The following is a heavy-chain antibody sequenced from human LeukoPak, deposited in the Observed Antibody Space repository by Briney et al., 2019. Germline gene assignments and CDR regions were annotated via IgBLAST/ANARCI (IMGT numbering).Heavy chain of an antibody. V-gene: IGHV3-74*01. CDR2: INGDGSST. CDR1: GFTFSSYW. J-gene: IGHJ4*02. Sequence: GGSLRRSCAASGFTFSSYWMHWVRQAPGKGLVWVSRINGDGSSTSYADSVKGRFTISRDNAKNTLYLQMNSLRAEDTAVYYCASPRYSYGVPTDYWGQGTLVTVSS. CDR3: ASPRYSYGVPTDY. D-gene: IGHD5-24*01.